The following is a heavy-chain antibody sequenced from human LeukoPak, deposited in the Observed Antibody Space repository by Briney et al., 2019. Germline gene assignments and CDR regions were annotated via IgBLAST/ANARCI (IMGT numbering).Heavy chain of an antibody. V-gene: IGHV4-38-2*02. CDR1: GYSINSGYY. Sequence: ASETLSLTCSVSGYSINSGYYWGWIRQPPGRGLEWIGIIYPGGSTYYNPSLKSRVTISVDTSKNQFSLKRSSVTTADTAVYYCARDRGYSYTDYWGQGTLVTVSS. CDR3: ARDRGYSYTDY. J-gene: IGHJ4*02. CDR2: IYPGGST. D-gene: IGHD5-18*01.